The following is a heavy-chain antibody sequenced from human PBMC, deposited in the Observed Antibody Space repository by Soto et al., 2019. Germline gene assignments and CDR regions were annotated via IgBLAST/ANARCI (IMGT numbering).Heavy chain of an antibody. V-gene: IGHV3-30*18. CDR3: AKGARPAAIVATDYFDY. CDR1: GFTFSSYG. J-gene: IGHJ4*02. D-gene: IGHD5-12*01. CDR2: ISYDGSNK. Sequence: QVPLVESGGGVVQPGRSLRLSCAASGFTFSSYGMHWVRQAPGKGLEWVAVISYDGSNKYYGDSVKGRFTISRDNSKNTLYLQMNSLRAEDTAVYYCAKGARPAAIVATDYFDYWGQGTLVTVSS.